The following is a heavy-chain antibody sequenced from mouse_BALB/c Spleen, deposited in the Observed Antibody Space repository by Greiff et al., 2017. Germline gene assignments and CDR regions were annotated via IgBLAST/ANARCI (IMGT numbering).Heavy chain of an antibody. J-gene: IGHJ2*01. CDR2: IWAGGST. D-gene: IGHD3-1*01. V-gene: IGHV2-9*02. Sequence: QVQLKESGPGLVAPSQSLSITCTVSGFSLTSYGVHWVRQPPGKGLEWLGVIWAGGSTNYNSALMSRLSISKDNSKSQVFLKMNRLQTEDTAMYYCARDQGSGRDYFDYWGQGTTLTVAS. CDR3: ARDQGSGRDYFDY. CDR1: GFSLTSYG.